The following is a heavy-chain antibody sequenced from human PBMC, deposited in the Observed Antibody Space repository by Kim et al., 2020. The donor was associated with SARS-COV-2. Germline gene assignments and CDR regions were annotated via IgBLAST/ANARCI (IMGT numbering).Heavy chain of an antibody. D-gene: IGHD2-8*02. CDR3: ARGTWSGTWFDP. V-gene: IGHV4-59*09. J-gene: IGHJ5*02. Sequence: NYNPSLKSRVTISVDTSKNQFSLKLSSVTAADTAVYYCARGTWSGTWFDPWGQGTLVTVSS.